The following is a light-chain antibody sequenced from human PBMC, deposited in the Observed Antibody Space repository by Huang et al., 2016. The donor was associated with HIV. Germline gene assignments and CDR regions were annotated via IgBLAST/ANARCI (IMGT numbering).Light chain of an antibody. Sequence: DIQMTQSPPSLSASVGDRVTFTCRANQNITKSLNWYQQKPGKAPKLLLYTASTLESGVPSRFSGSGSGSRFTLNIGNLQPEDFATYYCQQSFSVPRTFG. CDR1: QNITKS. V-gene: IGKV1-39*01. CDR3: QQSFSVPRT. J-gene: IGKJ1*01. CDR2: TAS.